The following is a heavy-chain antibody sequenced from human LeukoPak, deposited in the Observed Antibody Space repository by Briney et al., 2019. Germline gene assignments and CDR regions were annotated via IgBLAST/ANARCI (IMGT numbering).Heavy chain of an antibody. CDR3: ARDLRGYSYGTFDY. CDR1: GFTVSSNY. J-gene: IGHJ4*02. CDR2: IYSGGST. V-gene: IGHV3-53*01. D-gene: IGHD5-18*01. Sequence: GGSLRLSCAASGFTVSSNYMSWVRQAPGKGLEWVSVIYSGGSTYYADSVKGRFTISRDNSKNSLYLQMNSLRAEDTAVYYCARDLRGYSYGTFDYWGQGTLVTVSS.